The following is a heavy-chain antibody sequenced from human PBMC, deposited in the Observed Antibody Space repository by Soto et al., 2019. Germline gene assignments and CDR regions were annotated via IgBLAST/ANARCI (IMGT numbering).Heavy chain of an antibody. CDR2: INPNSGGT. D-gene: IGHD2-21*02. CDR1: GYTFTGYY. CDR3: ARDLRRSSLLFDLDY. J-gene: IGHJ4*02. V-gene: IGHV1-2*04. Sequence: QVQLVQSGAEVKKPGASVKVSCKASGYTFTGYYMHWVRQAPGQGLEWMGWINPNSGGTNYAQKFQGWVTMTRDTSISTAYTELSRLRSDDTAVYYCARDLRRSSLLFDLDYWGQGTLVTVSS.